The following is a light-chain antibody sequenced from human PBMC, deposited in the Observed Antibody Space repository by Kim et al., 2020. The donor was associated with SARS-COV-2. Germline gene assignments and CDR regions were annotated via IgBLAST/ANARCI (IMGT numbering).Light chain of an antibody. Sequence: GQSITMSCTGTSSDGGGYNYVSWNQRHPGKAPKLMIYDVNKRPSGVSSRFSGSKSGNTASLTISGLQAEYEADYYCSSYTSSSTSVFGTGTKVTVL. CDR3: SSYTSSSTSV. CDR2: DVN. V-gene: IGLV2-14*03. J-gene: IGLJ1*01. CDR1: SSDGGGYNY.